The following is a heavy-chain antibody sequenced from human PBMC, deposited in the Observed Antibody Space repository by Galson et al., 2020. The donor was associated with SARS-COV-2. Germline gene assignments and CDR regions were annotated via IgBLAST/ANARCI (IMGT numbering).Heavy chain of an antibody. J-gene: IGHJ3*01. Sequence: GGSLRLSCTASEITFTKAWMNWVRQAPGKGLEWVGRIKSRNDGGTTAYAAPVKGRFTISRDDSKTTLYLQMSSLKTEDTALYYCTTGYGFWGQGTMVTVSS. D-gene: IGHD3-10*01. V-gene: IGHV3-15*01. CDR1: EITFTKAW. CDR2: IKSRNDGGTT. CDR3: TTGYGF.